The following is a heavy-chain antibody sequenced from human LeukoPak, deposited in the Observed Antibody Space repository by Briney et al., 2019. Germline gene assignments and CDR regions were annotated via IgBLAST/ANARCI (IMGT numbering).Heavy chain of an antibody. D-gene: IGHD3-9*01. V-gene: IGHV3-11*01. J-gene: IGHJ4*02. Sequence: GGSLRLSCAASGFTFSDYYMSWIRQAPGKGLEWVSYISSSGSTIYYADSVKGRFTISRDNAKNSLYLQMNSLRAEDTAVYYCARDARRWDYDILTGPTDYWGQGTLVTVSS. CDR3: ARDARRWDYDILTGPTDY. CDR2: ISSSGSTI. CDR1: GFTFSDYY.